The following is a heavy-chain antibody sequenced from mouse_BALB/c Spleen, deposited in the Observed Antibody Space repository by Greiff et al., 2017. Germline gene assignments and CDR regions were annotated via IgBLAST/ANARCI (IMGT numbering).Heavy chain of an antibody. D-gene: IGHD1-1*01. Sequence: VQLQQSGPELVKPGASVKISCKASGYAFSSSWMNWVKQRPGQGLEWIGAIYPGDGDTRYTQKFKGKATLTADKSSSTAYMQLSSLASEDSAVYYCARNYGSSSWFAYWGQGTLVTVSA. J-gene: IGHJ3*01. CDR3: ARNYGSSSWFAY. CDR1: GYAFSSSW. CDR2: IYPGDGDT. V-gene: IGHV1-82*01.